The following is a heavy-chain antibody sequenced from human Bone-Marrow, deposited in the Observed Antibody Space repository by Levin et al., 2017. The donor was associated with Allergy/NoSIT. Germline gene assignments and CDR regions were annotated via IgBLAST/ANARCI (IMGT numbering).Heavy chain of an antibody. D-gene: IGHD3-3*01. CDR1: GGSISSSSYY. J-gene: IGHJ3*02. CDR3: ARRNDFWSGAAFDS. V-gene: IGHV4-39*01. CDR2: IYYSGST. Sequence: SETLSLTCTVSGGSISSSSYYWGWIRQPPGKGLEWIGSIYYSGSTYYNPSLKSRVTISVDTSKNQFSLKLSSVTAADTAVYYCARRNDFWSGAAFDSWGQGTMVTVSS.